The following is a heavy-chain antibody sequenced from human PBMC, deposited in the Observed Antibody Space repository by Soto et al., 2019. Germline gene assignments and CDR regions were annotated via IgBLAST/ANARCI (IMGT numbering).Heavy chain of an antibody. CDR2: IYYSGST. J-gene: IGHJ5*02. D-gene: IGHD2-21*02. V-gene: IGHV4-30-4*01. CDR1: GGSISSGDYY. CDR3: ARGSFCGGGDCFWLDP. Sequence: SETLSLTCTVSGGSISSGDYYWSWIRQPPGKGLEWIGYIYYSGSTYYNPSLKSRVTISVDTSKNQFSLKLSSVTAADTAVYYCARGSFCGGGDCFWLDPCGQGTLVTVYS.